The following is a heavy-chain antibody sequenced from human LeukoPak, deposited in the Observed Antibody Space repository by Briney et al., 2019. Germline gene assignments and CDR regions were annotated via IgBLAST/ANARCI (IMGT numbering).Heavy chain of an antibody. V-gene: IGHV4-59*12. CDR3: ARVTFYYPQLIDY. CDR1: GGSISSYY. CDR2: IYYSGST. D-gene: IGHD3-22*01. Sequence: SETLSLTCTVSGGSISSYYWSWIRQPPGKGLEWIGYIYYSGSTNYNPSLKSRVTISVDTSKNQFSLKLSSVTAADTAVYYCARVTFYYPQLIDYWGQGALVTVSS. J-gene: IGHJ4*02.